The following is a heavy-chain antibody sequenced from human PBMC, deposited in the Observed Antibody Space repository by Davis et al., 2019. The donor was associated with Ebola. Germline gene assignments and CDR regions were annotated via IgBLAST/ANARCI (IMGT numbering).Heavy chain of an antibody. Sequence: SETLSLTCTVSGGSVGSGSYYWSWIRQPPGKGLEWIGYIYYSGSTNYNPSLKSRVTISVDTSKNQFSLKLSSVTAADTAVYYCARVPLIYYDSSGYYWDYWGQGTLVTVSS. CDR1: GGSVGSGSYY. CDR3: ARVPLIYYDSSGYYWDY. CDR2: IYYSGST. J-gene: IGHJ4*02. D-gene: IGHD3-22*01. V-gene: IGHV4-61*01.